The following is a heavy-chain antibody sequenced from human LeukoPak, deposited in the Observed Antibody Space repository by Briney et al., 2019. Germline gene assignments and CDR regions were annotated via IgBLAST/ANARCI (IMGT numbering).Heavy chain of an antibody. J-gene: IGHJ6*02. CDR2: INHSGST. Sequence: PSETLSLTCAVYGGSFSGYYWSWIRQPPGKGLEWIGEINHSGSTNYNPSLKSRVTISVDTSKNQFSLKLSSVTAADTAVYYCARHKYASSWTLDVWGQGTTVTVSS. CDR3: ARHKYASSWTLDV. V-gene: IGHV4-34*01. CDR1: GGSFSGYY. D-gene: IGHD6-13*01.